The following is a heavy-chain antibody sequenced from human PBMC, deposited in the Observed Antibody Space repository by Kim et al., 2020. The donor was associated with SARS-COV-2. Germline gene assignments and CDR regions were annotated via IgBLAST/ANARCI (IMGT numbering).Heavy chain of an antibody. Sequence: TKETHKFKGRVTNTRDTTASTANMELSSLRSEDTAVYYCARDRTYCGFDIWGQGTMVTVSS. V-gene: IGHV1-3*01. CDR2: T. J-gene: IGHJ3*02. D-gene: IGHD2-21*01. CDR3: ARDRTYCGFDI.